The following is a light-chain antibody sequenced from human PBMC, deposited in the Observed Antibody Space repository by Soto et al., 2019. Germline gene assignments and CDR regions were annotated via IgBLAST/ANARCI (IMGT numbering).Light chain of an antibody. J-gene: IGKJ1*01. Sequence: DIVLTQSPATLSVSPGEEATISCRASQSVPSDSFAWYQHKPGQATRLLIYATSRKSCGVPARFGGSGTGTDFTLSVNTVEPEDFAVYYCQHYDIAPRTFGQGTKLEVK. CDR3: QHYDIAPRT. V-gene: IGKV3-20*01. CDR1: QSVPSDS. CDR2: ATS.